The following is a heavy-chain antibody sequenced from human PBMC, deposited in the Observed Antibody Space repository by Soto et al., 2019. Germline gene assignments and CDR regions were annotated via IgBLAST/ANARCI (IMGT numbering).Heavy chain of an antibody. Sequence: QVQLVQSGAEVKKPGASVKVSCKASGYTFTSYGISWVRQAPGQGLEWMGWISAYNGNTNYAQKLQGRVTMTTDTPTSTAYMELRSLRSANTAVYYSARGYCSSTSCYVRGPANPRANQDWYFDLWGRGTLVTVSS. CDR1: GYTFTSYG. CDR2: ISAYNGNT. D-gene: IGHD2-2*01. CDR3: ARGYCSSTSCYVRGPANPRANQDWYFDL. J-gene: IGHJ2*01. V-gene: IGHV1-18*01.